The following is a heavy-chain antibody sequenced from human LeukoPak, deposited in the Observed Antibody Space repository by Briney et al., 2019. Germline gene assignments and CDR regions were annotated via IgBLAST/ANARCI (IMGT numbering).Heavy chain of an antibody. V-gene: IGHV4-59*01. Sequence: SETLSLTWTVAGGSISSYYWSWVRQPPGEGLEWIGYVSYSGSTDYNPSLKSRVIISIDTSKNQFSLRLSSVTAADTAVYYCARENDRYGRIDYWGQGTQVTVSS. CDR1: GGSISSYY. CDR2: VSYSGST. CDR3: ARENDRYGRIDY. D-gene: IGHD5-18*01. J-gene: IGHJ4*02.